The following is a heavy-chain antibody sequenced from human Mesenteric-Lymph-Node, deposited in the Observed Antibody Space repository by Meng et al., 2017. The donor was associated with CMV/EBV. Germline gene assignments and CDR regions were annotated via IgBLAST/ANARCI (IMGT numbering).Heavy chain of an antibody. D-gene: IGHD5-18*01. CDR3: AREPVDTAMVSSYYYYGMDV. J-gene: IGHJ6*02. Sequence: SVKVSCKASGGTFSSYAISWVRQAPGQGLEWMGGIIPIFGTANYAQKFQGRVTITTDESTSTAYMELSSLRSEDTAVYYCAREPVDTAMVSSYYYYGMDVWGQGTTVTVSS. V-gene: IGHV1-69*05. CDR1: GGTFSSYA. CDR2: IIPIFGTA.